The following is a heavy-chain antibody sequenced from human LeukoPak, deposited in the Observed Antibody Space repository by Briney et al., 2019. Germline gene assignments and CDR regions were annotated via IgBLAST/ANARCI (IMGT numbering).Heavy chain of an antibody. V-gene: IGHV5-51*01. Sequence: GESLKISCKGSGYSFTSYWIGWVRPVPGKGLEWMGIIYPGDSDTRYSPSFQGQVTISADKSISTAYLQWSSLKASDTAMYYCGTYYYDSSGYSTQVLFDYWGQGTLVTVSS. J-gene: IGHJ4*02. CDR2: IYPGDSDT. CDR3: GTYYYDSSGYSTQVLFDY. CDR1: GYSFTSYW. D-gene: IGHD3-22*01.